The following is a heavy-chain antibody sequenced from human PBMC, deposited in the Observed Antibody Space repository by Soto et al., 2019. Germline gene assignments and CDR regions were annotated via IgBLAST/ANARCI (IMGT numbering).Heavy chain of an antibody. CDR2: ISTYNDDT. CDR1: GYTFTNYG. D-gene: IGHD4-17*01. V-gene: IGHV1-18*01. Sequence: QVQLVQSGAEVKKPGASVKVSCKTSGYTFTNYGVNWVRQAPGQGLEWVGWISTYNDDTNYAQKIQGRVTMTTDTSTTTAYMELRSLRSDDTAVYYCARGDSGDYDYWGQGPLVTVSS. CDR3: ARGDSGDYDY. J-gene: IGHJ4*02.